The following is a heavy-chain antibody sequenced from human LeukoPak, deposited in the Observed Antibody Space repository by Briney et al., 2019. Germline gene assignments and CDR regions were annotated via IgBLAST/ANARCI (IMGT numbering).Heavy chain of an antibody. D-gene: IGHD2-15*01. CDR2: IRSKAYGGTT. Sequence: GGSLRLSCTAYGFTFGDYAMSWFRQAPGKGLEWVGFIRSKAYGGTTEYAASVKGRFTISRDDSKSIAYLQMNSLETEDTAVYYCTREDLYLPVDYWGQGTLVTVSS. J-gene: IGHJ4*02. CDR3: TREDLYLPVDY. CDR1: GFTFGDYA. V-gene: IGHV3-49*03.